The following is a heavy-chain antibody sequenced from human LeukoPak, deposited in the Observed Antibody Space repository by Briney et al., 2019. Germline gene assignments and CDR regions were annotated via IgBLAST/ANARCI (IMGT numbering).Heavy chain of an antibody. V-gene: IGHV1-2*02. CDR2: INPNSGGT. D-gene: IGHD5-18*01. CDR1: GYTFTGYY. J-gene: IGHJ5*02. CDR3: ATDTRGYSSYDP. Sequence: ASVKVSCKASGYTFTGYYMHWVRQAPGQGLEWMGWINPNSGGTNYAQELQGRVTMTRDTSISTAYMELSRLRSDDTAVYYCATDTRGYSSYDPWGQGTLVTVSS.